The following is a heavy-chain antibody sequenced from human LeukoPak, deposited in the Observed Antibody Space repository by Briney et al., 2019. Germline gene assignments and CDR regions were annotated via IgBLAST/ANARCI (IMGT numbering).Heavy chain of an antibody. CDR2: ISDSGGNT. CDR3: ARHRSSWLIDY. J-gene: IGHJ4*02. Sequence: GGSRRLACAASGFTFNTYAMSWVRQAPWERLQWVSGISDSGGNTYYADSVRGRFTISRDNSKNTLYLQMNSLRAEDTAVYYCARHRSSWLIDYWGQGTLVTVSS. V-gene: IGHV3-23*01. D-gene: IGHD6-6*01. CDR1: GFTFNTYA.